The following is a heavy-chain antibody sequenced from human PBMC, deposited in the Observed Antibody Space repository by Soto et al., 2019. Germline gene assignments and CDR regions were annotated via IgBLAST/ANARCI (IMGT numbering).Heavy chain of an antibody. Sequence: QVQLQQWGAGLLKPSETLSLTCAVYGGSFSGYYWSWIRQPPGKGLEWIGEINHSGSTNYNPSLNSRVTISVDTSKHQFSLKLSSVTAADTAGYYCASGAYGDIWGQGTMVTVSS. CDR2: INHSGST. D-gene: IGHD4-17*01. CDR1: GGSFSGYY. J-gene: IGHJ3*02. CDR3: ASGAYGDI. V-gene: IGHV4-34*01.